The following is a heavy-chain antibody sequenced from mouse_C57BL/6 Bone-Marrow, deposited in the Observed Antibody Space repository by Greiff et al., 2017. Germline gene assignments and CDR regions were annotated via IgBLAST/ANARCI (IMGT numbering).Heavy chain of an antibody. V-gene: IGHV6-3*01. CDR3: TDLTTVVAGAMDY. D-gene: IGHD1-1*01. J-gene: IGHJ4*01. CDR1: GFTFSNYW. CDR2: IRLTSANYAT. Sequence: EVKLEESGGGLVQPGGSMKLSCVASGFTFSNYWMNWVRQSPEKGLEWVAQIRLTSANYATHYAESVKGRFTISRDDSKSSVYLQRNNLTAEDTGIYYCTDLTTVVAGAMDYWGQGTSVTVAS.